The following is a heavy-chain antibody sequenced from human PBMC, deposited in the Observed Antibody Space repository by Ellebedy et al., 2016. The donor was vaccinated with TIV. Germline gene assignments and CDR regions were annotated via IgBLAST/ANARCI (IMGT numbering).Heavy chain of an antibody. Sequence: GESLKISCAASGFTFSNYAMTWVRQAPGKGLEWVGRSKYKAVNYSTDYAASVKGRLTISRDDSRNSLNLHMNSLKVEDTAVYYCACLLAGRIYWGQGTLVTVSS. V-gene: IGHV3-72*01. CDR2: SKYKAVNYST. CDR3: ACLLAGRIY. D-gene: IGHD3-10*01. J-gene: IGHJ4*02. CDR1: GFTFSNYA.